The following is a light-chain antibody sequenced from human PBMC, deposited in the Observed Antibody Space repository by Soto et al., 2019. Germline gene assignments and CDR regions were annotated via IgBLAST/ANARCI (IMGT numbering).Light chain of an antibody. J-gene: IGKJ5*01. V-gene: IGKV1-27*01. CDR2: AAS. CDR1: QGISNY. CDR3: QKYNSAPRT. Sequence: DIQMTQSPSSLSASVGDRVTITCRASQGISNYLAWYQQKPGKVPKLLIYAASTLQSGLPSRFSGSGSGTDFTLTISSLQPEDVATYYCQKYNSAPRTFGQATRLEIK.